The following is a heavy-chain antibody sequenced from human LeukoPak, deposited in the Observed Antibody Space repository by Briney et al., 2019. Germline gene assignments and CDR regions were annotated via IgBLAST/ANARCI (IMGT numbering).Heavy chain of an antibody. J-gene: IGHJ4*02. CDR2: ISAYNGNT. Sequence: GGPVKVSCKASGYTFTSYDINWVRQATGQGLEWMGWISAYNGNTNYAQKLQGRVIMTTDTSTSTAYMELRSLRSDDTAVYYCARDESYSSGLGGYWGQGTLVTVSS. CDR3: ARDESYSSGLGGY. V-gene: IGHV1-18*01. D-gene: IGHD6-19*01. CDR1: GYTFTSYD.